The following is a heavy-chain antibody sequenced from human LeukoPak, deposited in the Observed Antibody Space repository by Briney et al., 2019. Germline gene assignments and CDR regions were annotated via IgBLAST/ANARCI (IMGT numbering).Heavy chain of an antibody. CDR3: AKDYGFGDNYYFHY. CDR2: IFVGGGT. V-gene: IGHV3-53*05. CDR1: GVSVSFNY. J-gene: IGHJ4*02. Sequence: GGSLRLSCAASGVSVSFNYMTWVRQAPRKGLEWVSVIFVGGGTYYAEYVKGRVAISRDNSKNSPYRQMNCLTADDTAGYYCAKDYGFGDNYYFHYWGRGTLVTVSS. D-gene: IGHD3-10*01.